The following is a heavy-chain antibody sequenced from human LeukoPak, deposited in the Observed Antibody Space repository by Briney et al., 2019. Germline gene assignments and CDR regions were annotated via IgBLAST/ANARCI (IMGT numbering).Heavy chain of an antibody. CDR3: ARDHRKNVVVVPDAIYYYYMDV. Sequence: ASVMVSCKSSGYTFTSYGITWVRQAPGQGLEWMGWINGYSGNTNYAQKLHGLVTMTTDTSTSTAYMELRSLKSHDTAVYYCARDHRKNVVVVPDAIYYYYMDVWGEGTTVTVSS. J-gene: IGHJ6*03. V-gene: IGHV1-18*01. D-gene: IGHD2-2*02. CDR2: INGYSGNT. CDR1: GYTFTSYG.